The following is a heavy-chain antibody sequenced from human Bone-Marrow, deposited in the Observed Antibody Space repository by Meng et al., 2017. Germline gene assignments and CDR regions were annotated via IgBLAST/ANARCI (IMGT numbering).Heavy chain of an antibody. D-gene: IGHD3-22*01. V-gene: IGHV4-39*01. CDR2: IYYSGST. J-gene: IGHJ4*02. CDR3: ARVTQDYDLPRWFDY. CDR1: GGSISSSSYY. Sequence: QLQLQESGPGLVKPSETLSPTCSVSGGSISSSSYYWGWISQPPGKGLEWIGSIYYSGSTYYNPSLKSRVTISVDTSKNQFSLKLSSVTAADTAVYYCARVTQDYDLPRWFDYWGQGTLVTVSS.